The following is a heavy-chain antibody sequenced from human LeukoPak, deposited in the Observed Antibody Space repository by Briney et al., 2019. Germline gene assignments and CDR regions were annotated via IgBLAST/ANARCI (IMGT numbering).Heavy chain of an antibody. D-gene: IGHD3-22*01. CDR1: GYTFTIYY. CDR2: INPSGGST. V-gene: IGHV1-46*01. CDR3: ARWYYYDSSGLAPFDL. Sequence: GASVKVSCKASGYTFTIYYMHWVRQAPGQGLEWMGIINPSGGSTSYAQKFQGRVTMTRDMSTSTVYMELSSLRSEDTAVYYCARWYYYDSSGLAPFDLWGRGTLVTVSS. J-gene: IGHJ2*01.